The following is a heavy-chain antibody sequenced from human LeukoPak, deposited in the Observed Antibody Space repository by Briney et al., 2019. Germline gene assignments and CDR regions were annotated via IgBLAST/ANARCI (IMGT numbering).Heavy chain of an antibody. Sequence: SGTLSLTCAVYGGSFSSGSYYWSWIRQPAGKGLEWIGRIYTSGSTNYNPSLKSRVTISVDTSKNQFSLKLSSVTAADTAVYYCARDTYDFWTDDAFDIWGQGTMVTVSS. J-gene: IGHJ3*02. D-gene: IGHD3-3*01. CDR1: GGSFSSGSYY. CDR2: IYTSGST. V-gene: IGHV4-61*02. CDR3: ARDTYDFWTDDAFDI.